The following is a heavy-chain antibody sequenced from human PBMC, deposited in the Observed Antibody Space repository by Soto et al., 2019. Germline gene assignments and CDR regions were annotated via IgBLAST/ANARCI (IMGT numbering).Heavy chain of an antibody. Sequence: GGSLRLSCAASGFTFSSYSMNWVRQAPGKGLEWVSSISSSSSYIYYADSVKGRFTISRDNAKNSLYLQMNSLRAEDTAVYYCARDPGYCSGGSCYSYYYYGMDVWGQGTTVTVSS. CDR1: GFTFSSYS. V-gene: IGHV3-21*01. D-gene: IGHD2-15*01. J-gene: IGHJ6*02. CDR2: ISSSSSYI. CDR3: ARDPGYCSGGSCYSYYYYGMDV.